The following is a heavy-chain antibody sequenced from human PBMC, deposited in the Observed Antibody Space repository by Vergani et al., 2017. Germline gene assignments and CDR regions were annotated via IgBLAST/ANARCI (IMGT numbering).Heavy chain of an antibody. CDR2: INPSGGST. D-gene: IGHD5-18*01. CDR3: ARVSLAWIQLWAFDY. J-gene: IGHJ4*02. CDR1: RYTFTSYY. V-gene: IGHV1-46*03. Sequence: QVQLVQSGAEVKKPGASVKVSCKASRYTFTSYYMHWVRQAPVQGLEWMGIINPSGGSTSYAQKFQGRVTMTRDTSTSTVYMELSSLRSEDTAVYYCARVSLAWIQLWAFDYWGQGTLVTVSS.